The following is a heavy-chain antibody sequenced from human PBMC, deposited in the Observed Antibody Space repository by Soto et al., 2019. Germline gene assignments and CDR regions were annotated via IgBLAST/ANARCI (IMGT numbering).Heavy chain of an antibody. V-gene: IGHV1-46*01. D-gene: IGHD3-16*01. CDR1: GYTFTSYY. Sequence: QVQLVQSGAEVKKPGASVKVSCKASGYTFTSYYMHWVRQAPGQGLEWMGIINPSGGSTSYAQKFQGRVTRTRDTSTSTVYMELSSLRSEDTAVYYCARGSRGLGGKGGFDYWGQGTLVTVSS. CDR2: INPSGGST. CDR3: ARGSRGLGGKGGFDY. J-gene: IGHJ4*02.